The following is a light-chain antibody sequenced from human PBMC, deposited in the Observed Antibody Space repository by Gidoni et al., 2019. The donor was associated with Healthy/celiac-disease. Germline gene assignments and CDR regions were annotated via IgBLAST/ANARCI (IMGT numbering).Light chain of an antibody. V-gene: IGKV3-11*01. Sequence: DIVLPQSPATLSLSPGERATPSCRASQSVSSYLACYQQKPGQAPRLLISDASNRATGIPARFSGSWSGTYFTLTISSLDPEDFAVYCCQQRSNWLTFGGGTKVEIK. CDR2: DAS. CDR3: QQRSNWLT. J-gene: IGKJ4*01. CDR1: QSVSSY.